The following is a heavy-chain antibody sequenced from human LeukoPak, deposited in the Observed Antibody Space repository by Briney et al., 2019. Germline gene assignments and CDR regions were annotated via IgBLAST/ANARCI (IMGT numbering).Heavy chain of an antibody. CDR1: GYTFTGHS. D-gene: IGHD3-9*01. CDR3: ARGPHGRIYDILTGFDC. Sequence: GASVKVSCKASGYTFTGHSMYWVRQAPGQGLEWMGWIKPNSGGTNYAQKFQGRVTMTRDTSISTAYMELSGLRSDDTAVYYCARGPHGRIYDILTGFDCWGQGTLVTVSS. J-gene: IGHJ4*02. CDR2: IKPNSGGT. V-gene: IGHV1-2*02.